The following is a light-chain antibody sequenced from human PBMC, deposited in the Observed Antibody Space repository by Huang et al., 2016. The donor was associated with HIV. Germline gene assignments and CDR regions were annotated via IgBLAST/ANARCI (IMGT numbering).Light chain of an antibody. CDR1: QIVLYSSNNKNY. J-gene: IGKJ3*01. CDR3: QQYYTTPFT. Sequence: DIVMTQSPDSLAVSLGERATINCKSSQIVLYSSNNKNYLAWYQQKPGQPPKLLIYWASTRETGVPDRFSGSGSGTDFTLTISGLQAEDVAVYYCQQYYTTPFTFGPGTKVDI. V-gene: IGKV4-1*01. CDR2: WAS.